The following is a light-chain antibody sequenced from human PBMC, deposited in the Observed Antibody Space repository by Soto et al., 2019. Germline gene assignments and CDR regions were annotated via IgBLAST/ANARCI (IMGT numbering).Light chain of an antibody. J-gene: IGKJ3*01. CDR1: QSISSSY. CDR2: GAS. Sequence: EIVLTQSPGTLSLSPGERATLSCRASQSISSSYLAWYQQKPGQAPRLVMYGASSRATGIPDRFSGFGSGTDFTITISRLEPEDSGVYYCQQYGSSPPFTFGPGTQVDIK. CDR3: QQYGSSPPFT. V-gene: IGKV3-20*01.